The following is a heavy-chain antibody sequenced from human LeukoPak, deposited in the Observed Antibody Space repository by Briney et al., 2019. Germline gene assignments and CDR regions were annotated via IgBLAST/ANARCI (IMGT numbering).Heavy chain of an antibody. Sequence: PGGSLRLSCEASGLTFSRDWMGWVRQAPGKGLEWVSSISSSSTYIYYADSVKGRFTISRDNAKNSLWLQMNSLRAEDTAVYYCARRKGKKGYCSSTSCPHDAFDIWGQGTMVTVSS. V-gene: IGHV3-21*01. CDR3: ARRKGKKGYCSSTSCPHDAFDI. CDR2: ISSSSTYI. J-gene: IGHJ3*02. D-gene: IGHD2-2*01. CDR1: GLTFSRDW.